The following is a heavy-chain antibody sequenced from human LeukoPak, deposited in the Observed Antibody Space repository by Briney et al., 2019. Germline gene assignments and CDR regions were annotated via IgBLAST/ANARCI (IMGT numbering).Heavy chain of an antibody. CDR1: GVSFSGYY. Sequence: SETLSLTCAVYGVSFSGYYWSWLRQPPGKGLEWIGEINHSGSTNYNPSLKSRVTISVDTSKNQFSLKLSSVTAADTAVYYCARGPHFGNCSGGSCYSSNWFDPWGQGTLVTVSS. D-gene: IGHD2-15*01. CDR3: ARGPHFGNCSGGSCYSSNWFDP. CDR2: INHSGST. V-gene: IGHV4-34*01. J-gene: IGHJ5*02.